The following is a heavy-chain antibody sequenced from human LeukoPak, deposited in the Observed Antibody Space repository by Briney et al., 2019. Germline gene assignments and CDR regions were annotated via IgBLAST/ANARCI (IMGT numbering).Heavy chain of an antibody. D-gene: IGHD6-25*01. CDR3: AKDRRLAAFDY. J-gene: IGHJ4*02. CDR2: ITGRGGHI. Sequence: GGSLRLSCTASGFTFSSYGMNWVRQAPGKGLEWVSGITGRGGHIFYAGSVKGRFTISRDNSKNTLYLQMNSLRAEDTAVYYCAKDRRLAAFDYGGQGTLVTVSS. CDR1: GFTFSSYG. V-gene: IGHV3-23*01.